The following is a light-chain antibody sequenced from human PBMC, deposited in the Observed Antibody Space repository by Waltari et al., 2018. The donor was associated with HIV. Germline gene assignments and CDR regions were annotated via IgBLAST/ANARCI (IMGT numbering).Light chain of an antibody. V-gene: IGKV1-5*03. CDR1: QSLDGW. Sequence: DIQMTQSPSTLSAYVGETVTITCRASQSLDGWLAWYQQKSGKAPKLLIYKTSTLHSGVPSRFSGSGDWTEFTHTISSLQPDDIATYHCQHYNGYPISFGGGTTVEI. CDR2: KTS. J-gene: IGKJ4*01. CDR3: QHYNGYPIS.